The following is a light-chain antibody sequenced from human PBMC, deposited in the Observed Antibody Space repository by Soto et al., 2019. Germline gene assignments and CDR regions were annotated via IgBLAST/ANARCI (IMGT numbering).Light chain of an antibody. J-gene: IGKJ1*01. V-gene: IGKV3-20*01. CDR2: GAS. CDR3: QQGEGP. CDR1: QSVSSSY. Sequence: EIVLTQSPGTLSLSPGERATLSCRASQSVSSSYLAWYQQKPGQAPRLLIYGASSRATGIPDRFSGSGSGTDFTLTISRLEPEDFAVYYCQQGEGPFGQGTKVEIK.